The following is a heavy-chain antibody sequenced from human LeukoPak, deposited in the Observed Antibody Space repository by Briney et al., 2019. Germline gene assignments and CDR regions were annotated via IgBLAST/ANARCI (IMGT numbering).Heavy chain of an antibody. CDR3: ARKVADTWYSSGYYSTLDY. Sequence: ASVKVSCKASGYTFTSYGISWVRQAPGQGLEWMGWTSAYNGNTNYAQKLQGRVTMTTDTSTSTAYMELRSLRSDDTAVYYCARKVADTWYSSGYYSTLDYWGQGTLVTVSS. CDR2: TSAYNGNT. D-gene: IGHD3-22*01. CDR1: GYTFTSYG. J-gene: IGHJ4*02. V-gene: IGHV1-18*01.